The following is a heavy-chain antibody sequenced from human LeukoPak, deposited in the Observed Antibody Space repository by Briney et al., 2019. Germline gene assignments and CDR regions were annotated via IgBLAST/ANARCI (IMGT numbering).Heavy chain of an antibody. D-gene: IGHD6-13*01. CDR2: ISSSGGTT. CDR3: AKGDRIAAAGTVMDY. V-gene: IGHV3-23*01. Sequence: GGSLRLSCAASGFTFSSYGMSWVRQAPGKGLEWVSSISSSGGTTYYTDSVKGRFTISRDNSKNTLHLQMNSLSAEDTAVYYCAKGDRIAAAGTVMDYWGQGTLVTVSS. CDR1: GFTFSSYG. J-gene: IGHJ4*02.